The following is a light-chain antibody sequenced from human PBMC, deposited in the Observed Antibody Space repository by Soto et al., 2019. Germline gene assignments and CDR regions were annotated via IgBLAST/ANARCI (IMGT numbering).Light chain of an antibody. Sequence: QSVLTQPPSMSAAPGQMVAISCSGTSSNIWDNSVSWYQHFPGTAPKVLIYDNNRRPSGIPDRFSGSKSGTSATLTIIGLQTGDEADYYCATWDSALSAGVFGGGTKLTVL. CDR2: DNN. CDR3: ATWDSALSAGV. CDR1: SSNIWDNS. J-gene: IGLJ3*02. V-gene: IGLV1-51*01.